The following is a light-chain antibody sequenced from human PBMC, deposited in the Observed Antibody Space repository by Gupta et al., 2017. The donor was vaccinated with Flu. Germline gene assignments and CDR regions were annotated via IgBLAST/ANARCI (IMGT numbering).Light chain of an antibody. Sequence: SYVLTQPPSVSVAPGQTARITCGGTNIGSKSVHWYQQKPGQAPLLVVYDDTDRPSGIPERFSGSNSGNTATLTISRVEAGDEADYSCQVWDRSSDACVFGGGTKLTVL. CDR3: QVWDRSSDACV. J-gene: IGLJ3*02. CDR2: DDT. V-gene: IGLV3-21*02. CDR1: NIGSKS.